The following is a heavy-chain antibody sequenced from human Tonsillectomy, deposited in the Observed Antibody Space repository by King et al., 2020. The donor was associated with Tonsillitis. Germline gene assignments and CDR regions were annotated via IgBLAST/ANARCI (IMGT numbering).Heavy chain of an antibody. D-gene: IGHD3-3*01. CDR1: GFTFSSYA. V-gene: IGHV3-23*04. J-gene: IGHJ6*02. Sequence: VQLVQSGGGLIQPGGSLRLYCAASGFTFSSYAMSGVRQAPGKGLEWVSGISGSGSRTYDEDSVRGRVAMSRDTSKNTLYLQMNSLRAETTAVYYCAKDRDFSSPHGIAFWGQGTTVTVSS. CDR3: AKDRDFSSPHGIAF. CDR2: ISGSGSRT.